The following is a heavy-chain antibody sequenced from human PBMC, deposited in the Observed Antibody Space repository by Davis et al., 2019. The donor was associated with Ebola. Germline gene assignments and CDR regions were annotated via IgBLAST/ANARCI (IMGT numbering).Heavy chain of an antibody. Sequence: GGSLRPSCAASGFTFSGSAMHRVRQASGKGLEWVGRIRSKANSYATAYAASVKGRFTISRDDSKNTAYLQMNSLKTEDTAVYYCTSQGQPMVDYWGQGTLVTVSS. D-gene: IGHD5-24*01. CDR2: IRSKANSYAT. V-gene: IGHV3-73*01. CDR3: TSQGQPMVDY. CDR1: GFTFSGSA. J-gene: IGHJ4*02.